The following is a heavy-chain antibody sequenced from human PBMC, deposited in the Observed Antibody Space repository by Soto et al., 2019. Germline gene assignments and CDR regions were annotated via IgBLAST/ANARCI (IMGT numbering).Heavy chain of an antibody. D-gene: IGHD3-9*01. J-gene: IGHJ4*02. V-gene: IGHV3-23*01. CDR1: GFTFSSYA. Sequence: GGSLSLSCAASGFTFSSYAMSWVRQAPGEGLEWVSAISGSGGSTYYADSVKGRFTISRDNSKNTLYLQMNSLRAEDTAVYYWAKALRYVAWLQGNDWGKGTRVTVYS. CDR2: ISGSGGST. CDR3: AKALRYVAWLQGND.